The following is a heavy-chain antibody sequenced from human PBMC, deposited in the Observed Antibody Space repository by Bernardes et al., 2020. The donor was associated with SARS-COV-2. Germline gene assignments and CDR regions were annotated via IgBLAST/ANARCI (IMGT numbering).Heavy chain of an antibody. D-gene: IGHD6-13*01. Sequence: SGPTLVKPTQPLTLTCTFSGFLLSTSGMCVSWIRQPPGKSLEWLVRIDWDDDKYYSTSLKTRLTISKDTSKNQVVLKMTNMDPVDTATYYCARSAAGIQIDYWGQGTLVTVSS. V-gene: IGHV2-70*11. J-gene: IGHJ4*02. CDR3: ARSAAGIQIDY. CDR1: GFLLSTSGMC. CDR2: IDWDDDK.